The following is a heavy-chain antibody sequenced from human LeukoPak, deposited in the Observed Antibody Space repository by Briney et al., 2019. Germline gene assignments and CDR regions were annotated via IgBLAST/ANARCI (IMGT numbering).Heavy chain of an antibody. CDR3: ARAHDYSNYRYYYYGMDV. J-gene: IGHJ6*02. CDR1: GGTFSSYA. V-gene: IGHV1-69*13. Sequence: SVKVSCKASGGTFSSYAVSWVRQAPGQGLEWMGGIIPIFGTANYAQKFQGRVTITADESTSTAYMELSSLRSEDTAVYYCARAHDYSNYRYYYYGMDVWGQGTTVTVSS. D-gene: IGHD4-11*01. CDR2: IIPIFGTA.